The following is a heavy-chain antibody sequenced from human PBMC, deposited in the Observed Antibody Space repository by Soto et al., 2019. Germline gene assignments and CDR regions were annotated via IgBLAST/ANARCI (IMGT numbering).Heavy chain of an antibody. Sequence: QITLKESGPTLVKPTQTLTLTCTFSGFSLSTSGVGVGWIRQSPGKDLEWLAFIYWDDDKRYSPSLNSRLTITKYTSKNQVVLTMTNMDPVDTATYYSAHRRQYSGNWNAGWFGPWGQGTLVTVSS. V-gene: IGHV2-5*02. J-gene: IGHJ5*02. CDR2: IYWDDDK. CDR3: AHRRQYSGNWNAGWFGP. CDR1: GFSLSTSGVG. D-gene: IGHD6-13*01.